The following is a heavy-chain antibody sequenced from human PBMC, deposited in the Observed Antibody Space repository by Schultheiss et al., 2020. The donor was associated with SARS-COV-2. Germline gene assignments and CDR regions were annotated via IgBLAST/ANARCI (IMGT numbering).Heavy chain of an antibody. CDR1: GFTFSSYA. CDR3: ARDYRIGYSYGLDY. J-gene: IGHJ4*02. D-gene: IGHD5-18*01. CDR2: ISGSGGST. V-gene: IGHV3-23*01. Sequence: GGSLRLSCSASGFTFSSYAMHWVRQAPGKGLEWVSAISGSGGSTYYADSVKGRFTISRDNSKNTLYLQMNSLRAEDTAVYYCARDYRIGYSYGLDYWGQGTLVTVSS.